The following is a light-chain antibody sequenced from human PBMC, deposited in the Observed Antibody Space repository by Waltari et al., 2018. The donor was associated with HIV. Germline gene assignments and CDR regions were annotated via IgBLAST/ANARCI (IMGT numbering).Light chain of an antibody. J-gene: IGLJ3*02. CDR3: SSYITTGTIL. V-gene: IGLV2-14*03. CDR1: SSAIGTYNH. Sequence: QSALTQPASVSGSLGQSITISCIGSSSAIGTYNHVSWSQQYPDQTPLLLISDVNTRHSGIPFRFSAFKSGKTATLTSSGLQAEDEADYYCSSYITTGTILFGGGTKVTVL. CDR2: DVN.